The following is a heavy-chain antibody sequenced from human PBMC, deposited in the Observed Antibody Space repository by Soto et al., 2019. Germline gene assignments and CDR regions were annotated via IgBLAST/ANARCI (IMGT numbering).Heavy chain of an antibody. Sequence: QPGGSLRLSCASSGFSFRNYAMHWVRQAPGKGLEYVSAISSNGDTTYYANSVKGRFTISRDNSKNTVYLQMGSLRTEDMAVYYCARDGGSYAFDPWGQGTLVTVSS. CDR1: GFSFRNYA. V-gene: IGHV3-64*01. J-gene: IGHJ5*02. CDR2: ISSNGDTT. D-gene: IGHD3-16*01. CDR3: ARDGGSYAFDP.